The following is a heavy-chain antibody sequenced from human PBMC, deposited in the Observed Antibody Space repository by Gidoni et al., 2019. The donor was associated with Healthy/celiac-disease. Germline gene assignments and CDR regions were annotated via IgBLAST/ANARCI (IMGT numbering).Heavy chain of an antibody. V-gene: IGHV4-38-2*02. D-gene: IGHD3-22*01. CDR2: IYHSGST. J-gene: IGHJ4*02. CDR1: GSSISSGYS. CDR3: ARDWGYYYDSSGYAYYFDY. Sequence: QVQLQESVPGLVKPSATLSLPCAVSGSSISSGYSWGWIRQPPGKGMEWIGSIYHSGSTYYNPSLKSRVTISVDTSKNQFSLKLSSVTAADTAVYYCARDWGYYYDSSGYAYYFDYWGQGTLVTVSS.